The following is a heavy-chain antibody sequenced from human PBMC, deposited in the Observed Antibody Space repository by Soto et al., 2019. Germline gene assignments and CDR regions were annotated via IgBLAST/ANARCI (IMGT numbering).Heavy chain of an antibody. CDR2: IIPIFGTA. V-gene: IGHV1-69*13. D-gene: IGHD3-3*01. J-gene: IGHJ6*02. Sequence: SVKVSCKASGGTFSSYAISWVRQAPGQGLEWMGGIIPIFGTANYAQKFQGRVTITADESTSTAYMELSSLRSEDTAVYYCAREGNFWSGSGYYYYYGMDVWGQGTTVTVSS. CDR3: AREGNFWSGSGYYYYYGMDV. CDR1: GGTFSSYA.